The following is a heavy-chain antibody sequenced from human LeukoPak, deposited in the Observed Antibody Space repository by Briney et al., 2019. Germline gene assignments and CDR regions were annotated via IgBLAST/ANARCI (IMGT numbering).Heavy chain of an antibody. J-gene: IGHJ6*02. CDR3: ARGYSYGSDYYYGMDV. CDR1: GYTFTSYA. Sequence: GASVKVSCKASGYTFTSYAISWVRQAPGQGLEWMGWISGYNGNTKYARKVQGRVTMTTDTSTSTAYMELRSLRSDDTAVYYCARGYSYGSDYYYGMDVWGQGTTVTVSS. V-gene: IGHV1-18*01. D-gene: IGHD5-18*01. CDR2: ISGYNGNT.